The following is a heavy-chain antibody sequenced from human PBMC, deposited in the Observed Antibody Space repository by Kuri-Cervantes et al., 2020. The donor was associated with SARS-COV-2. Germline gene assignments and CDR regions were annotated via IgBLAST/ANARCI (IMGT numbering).Heavy chain of an antibody. CDR2: IIPIFGTA. CDR1: GGTFSSYA. CDR3: ARDIRSAGYSSYYYYGMDV. D-gene: IGHD3-9*01. V-gene: IGHV1-69*05. Sequence: SVKVSCKASGGTFSSYAISWVRQAPGQGLEWMGGIIPIFGTANYAQKFQGRVTMTTDTSTSTAYMELRSLRSDDTAVYYCARDIRSAGYSSYYYYGMDVWGQGTTVTVSS. J-gene: IGHJ6*02.